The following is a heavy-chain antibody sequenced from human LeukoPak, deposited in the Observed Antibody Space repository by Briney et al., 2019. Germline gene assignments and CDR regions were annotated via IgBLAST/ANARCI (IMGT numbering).Heavy chain of an antibody. V-gene: IGHV3-15*01. Sequence: GGSLTLSCAPSGFTFSNACMSWVRQAAGKGLEWVARIKRKTDDGTTDYSAPVKGTSTISTSDSKNTLYMQVNSLKTADTAEYYCTTDPGGRQWLTHYYYYYMCGWGKGATVT. CDR3: TTDPGGRQWLTHYYYYYMCG. CDR2: IKRKTDDGTT. J-gene: IGHJ6*03. CDR1: GFTFSNAC. D-gene: IGHD6-19*01.